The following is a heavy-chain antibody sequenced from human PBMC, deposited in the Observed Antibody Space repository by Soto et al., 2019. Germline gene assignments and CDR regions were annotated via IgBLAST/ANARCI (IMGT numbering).Heavy chain of an antibody. CDR1: GFTFSSYW. CDR2: IKQDGSEK. Sequence: EVQLVESGGGLVQPGGSLRLSCAASGFTFSSYWMSWVRQAPGKGLEWVANIKQDGSEKYYVDSVKGRFTISRDNAKNSLYLQMNSLRAEDTAVYYCARTSTVVKPWDYYYGMDVWGQGTTVTVSS. V-gene: IGHV3-7*01. CDR3: ARTSTVVKPWDYYYGMDV. D-gene: IGHD4-17*01. J-gene: IGHJ6*02.